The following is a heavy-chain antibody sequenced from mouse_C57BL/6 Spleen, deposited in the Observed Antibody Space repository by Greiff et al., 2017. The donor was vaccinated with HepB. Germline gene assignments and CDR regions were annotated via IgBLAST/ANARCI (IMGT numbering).Heavy chain of an antibody. D-gene: IGHD2-1*01. CDR1: GYTFTSYW. J-gene: IGHJ3*01. Sequence: VQLQQPGAELVKPGASVKLSCKASGYTFTSYWMHWVKQRPGQGLEWIGMIHPNSGSTNYNEKFKSKATLTVDKSSSTAYMQLSSLTSEDSAVYYCASEEGNYEGFAYWGQGTLVTVSA. V-gene: IGHV1-64*01. CDR2: IHPNSGST. CDR3: ASEEGNYEGFAY.